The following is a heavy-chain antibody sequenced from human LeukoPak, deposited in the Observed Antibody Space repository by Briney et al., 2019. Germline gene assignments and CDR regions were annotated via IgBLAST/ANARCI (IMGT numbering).Heavy chain of an antibody. CDR3: ARGKXTXXDXXXXXTXGY. J-gene: IGHJ4*01. D-gene: IGHD3-16*01. CDR2: ISSSSSYI. CDR1: GFTFSSYR. Sequence: GGPLRLSRAASGFTFSSYRMIWVRQAPGKGLEWVSSISSSSSYIYYADSVKGRFTISRDNAKNSLYLQMNSLRAEDTAVYYCARGKXTXXDXXXXXTXGYWGXXTXVTVSS. V-gene: IGHV3-21*01.